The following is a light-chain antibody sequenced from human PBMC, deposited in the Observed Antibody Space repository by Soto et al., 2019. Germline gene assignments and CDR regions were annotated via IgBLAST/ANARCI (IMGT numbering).Light chain of an antibody. V-gene: IGLV2-11*01. Sequence: QSALTQPRSVSGSPGQSVTISCTGTSSDVVGYNYVSWYQQHPGKAPKLMIYDVSKRPSGVPDRFSGSKSGNTASLTISGLQAEDEADYYCCSYAGSSYVFGTGTKVTVL. CDR2: DVS. CDR3: CSYAGSSYV. J-gene: IGLJ1*01. CDR1: SSDVVGYNY.